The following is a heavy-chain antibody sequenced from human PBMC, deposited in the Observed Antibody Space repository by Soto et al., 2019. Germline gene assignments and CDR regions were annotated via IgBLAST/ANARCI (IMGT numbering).Heavy chain of an antibody. CDR1: GFTFSSYA. D-gene: IGHD4-4*01. CDR2: ISGSGGST. V-gene: IGHV3-23*01. CDR3: AKDSTVTYGAYYYYYYMDV. Sequence: PGGSLRLSCAASGFTFSSYAMSWVRQAPGKGLEWVSAISGSGGSTYYADSVKGRFTISRDNSKNTLYLQMNSLRAEDTAVYYCAKDSTVTYGAYYYYYYMDVWGKGTTVTVSS. J-gene: IGHJ6*03.